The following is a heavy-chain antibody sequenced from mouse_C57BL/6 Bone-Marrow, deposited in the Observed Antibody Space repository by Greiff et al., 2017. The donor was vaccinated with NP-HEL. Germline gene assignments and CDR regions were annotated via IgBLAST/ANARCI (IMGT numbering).Heavy chain of an antibody. CDR1: GFTFSSYG. CDR2: ISSGGSYT. CDR3: ARQPLLAY. Sequence: EVKLMESGGDLVKPGGSLKLSCAASGFTFSSYGMSWVRQTPDKRLEWVATISSGGSYTYYPDSVKGRFTISRDNAKNTLYLQMSSLKSEDTAMYYCARQPLLAYWGQGTLVTVSA. J-gene: IGHJ3*01. V-gene: IGHV5-6*01. D-gene: IGHD6-1*01.